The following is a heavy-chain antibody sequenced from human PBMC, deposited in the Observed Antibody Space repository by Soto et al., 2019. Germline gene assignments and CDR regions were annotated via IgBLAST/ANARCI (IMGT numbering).Heavy chain of an antibody. D-gene: IGHD3-16*01. CDR3: ARRYGWAFDI. V-gene: IGHV4-61*08. CDR2: IYYSGST. Sequence: NPSETLSLTCTVSGGSISSGGYYWSWIRQPPGKGLEWIGYIYYSGSTNYNPSLKSRVTISVDTSKNQFSLKLSSVTAADTAVYYCARRYGWAFDIWGQGTMVTVSS. J-gene: IGHJ3*02. CDR1: GGSISSGGYY.